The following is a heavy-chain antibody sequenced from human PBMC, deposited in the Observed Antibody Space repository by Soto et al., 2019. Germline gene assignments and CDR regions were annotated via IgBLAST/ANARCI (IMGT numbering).Heavy chain of an antibody. Sequence: PSETLSLTCTVSGGSISSYYWSWIRQHPGKGLEWIGYIYYSGSTNYNPSLKSRVTISVDTSKNQFSLKLSSVTAADTAVYYCARHNRGVVPAATFDYWGQGTLVTVSS. V-gene: IGHV4-59*08. D-gene: IGHD2-2*01. CDR1: GGSISSYY. CDR3: ARHNRGVVPAATFDY. J-gene: IGHJ4*02. CDR2: IYYSGST.